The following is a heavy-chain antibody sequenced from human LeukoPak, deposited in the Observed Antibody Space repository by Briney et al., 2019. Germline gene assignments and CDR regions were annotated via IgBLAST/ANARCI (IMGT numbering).Heavy chain of an antibody. V-gene: IGHV4-34*01. D-gene: IGHD6-13*01. CDR1: GGSFSGYY. CDR3: AKPRCIAAAGKGGWFDP. CDR2: INHSGST. J-gene: IGHJ5*02. Sequence: SETLSLTCAVYGGSFSGYYWSWIRQPPGKGLEWIGEINHSGSTNYNPSLKSRVTISVDTSKNQFSLKLSSVTAADTAVYYCAKPRCIAAAGKGGWFDPWGQGTLVTVSS.